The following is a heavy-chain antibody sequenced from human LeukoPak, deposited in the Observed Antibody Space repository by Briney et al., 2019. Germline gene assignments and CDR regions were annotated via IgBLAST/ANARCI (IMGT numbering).Heavy chain of an antibody. CDR3: ARSSAGGGSYYLGYFDY. CDR1: GFTFSSYA. J-gene: IGHJ4*02. Sequence: PGGSLRLSCAASGFTFSSYAMHWVRQTPGKGLEWVAVISYDGSNKYYADSVKGRFTISRDNSKNTLYLQMNSLRAEDTAVYYCARSSAGGGSYYLGYFDYWGQGTLVTVSS. D-gene: IGHD1-26*01. V-gene: IGHV3-30-3*01. CDR2: ISYDGSNK.